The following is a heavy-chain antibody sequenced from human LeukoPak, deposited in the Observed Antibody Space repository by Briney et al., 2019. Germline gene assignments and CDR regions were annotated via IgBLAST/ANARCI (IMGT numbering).Heavy chain of an antibody. J-gene: IGHJ1*01. CDR1: GFTFSSYA. CDR3: AKDHYYDSSGYYQH. Sequence: GGSLRLSCAASGFTFSSYAMSWVRQAPGKGLEWVSAISGSGGSTYYADSVKGRFTISRDNSKNTLYLQMNSLRAEDTAVYYCAKDHYYDSSGYYQHWARAPWSPSPQ. V-gene: IGHV3-23*01. D-gene: IGHD3-22*01. CDR2: ISGSGGST.